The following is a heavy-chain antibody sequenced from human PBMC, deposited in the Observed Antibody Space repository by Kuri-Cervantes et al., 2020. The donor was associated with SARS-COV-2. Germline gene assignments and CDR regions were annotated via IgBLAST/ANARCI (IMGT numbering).Heavy chain of an antibody. CDR3: ARDWGIDY. D-gene: IGHD3-16*01. Sequence: GGSLRLSCAASGFTFDDYAMHWVRQAPGKGLEWVSGISWNSGSIGYADSVKGRFTISRDNAKNSLYLQMNSLRAEDTAVYYCARDWGIDYWGQGTLVTVSS. CDR1: GFTFDDYA. CDR2: ISWNSGSI. J-gene: IGHJ4*02. V-gene: IGHV3-9*01.